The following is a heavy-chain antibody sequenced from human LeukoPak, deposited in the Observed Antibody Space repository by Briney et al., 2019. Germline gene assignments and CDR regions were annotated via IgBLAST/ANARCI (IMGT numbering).Heavy chain of an antibody. Sequence: GASVKVSCKASGGTYSSYAISWVRQAPGQGLEWMGGIISIFGTANYAQKFQGRVTITADESTSTAYMELSSLRSEDTAVYYCARSWYYDSSGLDYYYGMDVWGQGTTVTVSS. CDR2: IISIFGTA. J-gene: IGHJ6*02. D-gene: IGHD3-22*01. CDR3: ARSWYYDSSGLDYYYGMDV. CDR1: GGTYSSYA. V-gene: IGHV1-69*01.